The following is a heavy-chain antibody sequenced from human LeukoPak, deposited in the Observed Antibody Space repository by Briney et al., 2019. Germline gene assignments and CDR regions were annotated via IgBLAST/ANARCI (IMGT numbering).Heavy chain of an antibody. CDR3: ARVFGARMITFGGVIAYNWFDP. D-gene: IGHD3-16*02. Sequence: SETLSLTWAVYGGSFSGYYWSWIRQPPGKGLEWIGEINHSGSTNYNPSLKSRVTISVDTSKNQFSLKLSSVTAADTAVYYCARVFGARMITFGGVIAYNWFDPWGQGTLVTVSS. CDR2: INHSGST. CDR1: GGSFSGYY. J-gene: IGHJ5*02. V-gene: IGHV4-34*01.